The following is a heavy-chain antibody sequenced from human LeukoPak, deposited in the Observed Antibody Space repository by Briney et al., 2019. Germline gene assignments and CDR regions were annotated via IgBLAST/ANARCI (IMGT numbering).Heavy chain of an antibody. V-gene: IGHV3-66*02. J-gene: IGHJ3*02. Sequence: SGGSLRLSCAASGFTVRSNYMSWVRQAPGKGLEWVSSFYRGISTYYADSVKGRFTTSRDHSKNTVYLQMDSLRPEDTAVYYCARYYDSSGYTQGAFDIWGQGTMVTVS. CDR1: GFTVRSNY. CDR3: ARYYDSSGYTQGAFDI. D-gene: IGHD3-22*01. CDR2: FYRGIST.